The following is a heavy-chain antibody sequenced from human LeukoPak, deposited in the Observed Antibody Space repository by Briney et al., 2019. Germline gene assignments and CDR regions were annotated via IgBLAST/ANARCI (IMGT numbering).Heavy chain of an antibody. CDR2: INPNSGGT. V-gene: IGHV1-2*02. D-gene: IGHD2-2*01. CDR1: GYTFTGYY. J-gene: IGHJ4*02. Sequence: ASVKVSCKASGYTFTGYYMHWARQAPGQGLEWMGWINPNSGGTNYAQKFQGRVTMTRDTSISTAYMELSRLRSDDTAVYYCARETADIVVVPALDWGQGTLVTVSS. CDR3: ARETADIVVVPALD.